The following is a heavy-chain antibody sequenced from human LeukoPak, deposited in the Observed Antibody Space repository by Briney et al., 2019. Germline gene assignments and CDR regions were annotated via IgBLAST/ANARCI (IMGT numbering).Heavy chain of an antibody. CDR3: ARDQATQTYYDILTGYYTPRDYYGMDV. V-gene: IGHV3-23*01. J-gene: IGHJ6*02. D-gene: IGHD3-9*01. CDR2: ISAGGGYT. CDR1: GFTFSNYA. Sequence: GGSLRLSCAASGFTFSNYAMSWVRQAPGKGLEWVSAISAGGGYTYYADSVRGRFTISRDNSKDTLYLQMNSLRAEDTAVYYCARDQATQTYYDILTGYYTPRDYYGMDVWGQGTTVTVSS.